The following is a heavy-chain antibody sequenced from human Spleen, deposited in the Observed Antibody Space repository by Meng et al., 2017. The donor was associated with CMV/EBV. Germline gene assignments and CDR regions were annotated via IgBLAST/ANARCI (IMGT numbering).Heavy chain of an antibody. D-gene: IGHD3-10*01. CDR3: ARHRVGP. CDR2: IYYSGTT. Sequence: SETLSLTCTVSGGSISSYYWSWIRQPPGKGLEWIAYIYYSGTTSYNPSLKSRVTISVDTSKNQFSLKLSSVTAADTAVYYCARHRVGPWGQGTLVTVSS. J-gene: IGHJ5*02. CDR1: GGSISSYY. V-gene: IGHV4-59*08.